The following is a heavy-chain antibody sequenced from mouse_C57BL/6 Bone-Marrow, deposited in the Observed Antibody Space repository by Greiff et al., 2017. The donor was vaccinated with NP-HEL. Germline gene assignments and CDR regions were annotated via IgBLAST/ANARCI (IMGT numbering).Heavy chain of an antibody. CDR1: GYTFTNYW. CDR2: IYPGGGYT. V-gene: IGHV1-63*01. Sequence: QVQLQQSGAELVRPGTSVKMSCKASGYTFTNYWIGWAKQRPGHGLEWIGDIYPGGGYTNYNEKFKGKATLTADKSSSTAYMQFSSLTSEDSAIYYGARSDYDGGPYYAMDYWGQGTSVTVSS. D-gene: IGHD2-4*01. CDR3: ARSDYDGGPYYAMDY. J-gene: IGHJ4*01.